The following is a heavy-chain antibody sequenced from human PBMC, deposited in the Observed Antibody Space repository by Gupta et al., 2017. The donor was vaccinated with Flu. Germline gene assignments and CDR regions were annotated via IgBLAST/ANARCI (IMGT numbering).Heavy chain of an antibody. CDR2: SYSRENT. J-gene: IGHJ5*02. V-gene: IGHV4-31*03. CDR3: ARDHYSSGWFFDL. CDR1: GGSISSGGYY. D-gene: IGHD6-19*01. Sequence: QVQLQESGPGRVKPSETLSLTCTVSGGSISSGGYYWNWIRQQPGKGLEWIGYSYSRENTYYSPSLKSRATISLDTSKNQFSLELRSVTAADTAMYFCARDHYSSGWFFDLWGRGTRVTVSS.